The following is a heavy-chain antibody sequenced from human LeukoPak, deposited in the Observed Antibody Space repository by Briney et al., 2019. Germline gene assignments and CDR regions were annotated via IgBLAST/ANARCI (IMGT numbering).Heavy chain of an antibody. J-gene: IGHJ4*02. CDR3: ARGTSRYCSSTSCFPGPHDY. Sequence: ASVEVSCKASGYTFTGYYMHWVRQAPGQGLEWMGWINPNSGGTNYAQKFQGRVTMTRDTSISTAYMELSRLRSDDTAVYYCARGTSRYCSSTSCFPGPHDYWGQGTLVTVSS. CDR2: INPNSGGT. CDR1: GYTFTGYY. D-gene: IGHD2-2*01. V-gene: IGHV1-2*02.